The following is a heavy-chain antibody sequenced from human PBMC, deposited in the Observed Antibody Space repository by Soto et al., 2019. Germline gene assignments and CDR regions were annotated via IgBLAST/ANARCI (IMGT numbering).Heavy chain of an antibody. CDR2: IYYSGST. J-gene: IGHJ3*02. Sequence: SETLSLTCTVSGGSISSSSYYWGWIRQPPGKGLDWIGSIYYSGSTYYNPSLKSRVTISVDTSKNQFSLKLSSVTAADTAVYYCARSPKLRYFDWVLGGCAFDIWGQGTMVTVSS. CDR1: GGSISSSSYY. D-gene: IGHD3-9*01. V-gene: IGHV4-39*01. CDR3: ARSPKLRYFDWVLGGCAFDI.